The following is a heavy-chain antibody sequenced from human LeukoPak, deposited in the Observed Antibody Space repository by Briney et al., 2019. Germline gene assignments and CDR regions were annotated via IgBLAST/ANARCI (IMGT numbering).Heavy chain of an antibody. CDR3: AKDRDLPSRWFDP. J-gene: IGHJ5*02. D-gene: IGHD2-2*01. CDR2: IRYDGSNK. V-gene: IGHV3-30*02. CDR1: GFTFSSYG. Sequence: GGFLRLSCAASGFTFSSYGMHWVRQAPGKGLEWVAFIRYDGSNKYYADSVKGRFTISRDNSKNTLYLQMNSLRAEDTAVYYCAKDRDLPSRWFDPWGQGTLVTVSS.